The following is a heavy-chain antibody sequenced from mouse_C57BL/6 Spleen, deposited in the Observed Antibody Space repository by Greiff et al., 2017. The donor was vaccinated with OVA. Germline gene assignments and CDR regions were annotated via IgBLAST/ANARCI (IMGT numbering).Heavy chain of an antibody. CDR3: VRHRDVYYAMDY. Sequence: EVQLVESGGGLVPPKGSLKLSCAASGFSFNTYAMNWVRQAPGKGLEWVARIRSKSNNYATYYADSVKDRFTISRDDSESMLYLQMNNLKTEDTAMYYCVRHRDVYYAMDYWGQGTSVTVSS. CDR2: IRSKSNNYAT. D-gene: IGHD3-1*01. V-gene: IGHV10-1*01. J-gene: IGHJ4*01. CDR1: GFSFNTYA.